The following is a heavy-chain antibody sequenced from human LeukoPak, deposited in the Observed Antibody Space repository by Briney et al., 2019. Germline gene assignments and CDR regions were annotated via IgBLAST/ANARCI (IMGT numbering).Heavy chain of an antibody. D-gene: IGHD3-22*01. V-gene: IGHV3-7*04. J-gene: IGHJ4*02. CDR3: ARGGYYPDY. CDR2: MNQDGSER. CDR1: GFTVSTYW. Sequence: PGGSLRLSCAASGFTVSTYWMTWVRQAPGKGLEWAANMNQDGSERYYLDSVKGRFTISRDNAKNSLYLQMNNLRAEDTAVYSCARGGYYPDYWGQGTLVTVSS.